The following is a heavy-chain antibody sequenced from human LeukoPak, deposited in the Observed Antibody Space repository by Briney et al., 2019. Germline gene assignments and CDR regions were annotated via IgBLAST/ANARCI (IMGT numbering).Heavy chain of an antibody. Sequence: SGGSLRLSCAASGFTFSSYWMHWVRQAPGKGLVWVSRINSDGSSTSYADSVKGRFTISRDNAKNTLYLQMNSLRAEDTAVYYCATSINYDFFDSPDYWGQGTLVTVSS. CDR2: INSDGSST. CDR1: GFTFSSYW. V-gene: IGHV3-74*01. CDR3: ATSINYDFFDSPDY. J-gene: IGHJ4*02. D-gene: IGHD3-3*01.